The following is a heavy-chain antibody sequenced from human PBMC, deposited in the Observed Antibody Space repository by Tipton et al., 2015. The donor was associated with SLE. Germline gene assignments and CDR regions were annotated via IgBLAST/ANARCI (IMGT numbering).Heavy chain of an antibody. CDR1: GGSLNNHF. V-gene: IGHV4-4*07. CDR2: VSPSGGT. Sequence: TLSLTCTVSGGSLNNHFCSWFRQSAGKGLEWIGRVSPSGGTHYNPSLKSRVTMSVDTSRNQFSLNLSSLTAADTAVYFCARDKWGEYTASTGYFWSFDPWGQGIPVTVSS. J-gene: IGHJ5*02. D-gene: IGHD3-9*01. CDR3: ARDKWGEYTASTGYFWSFDP.